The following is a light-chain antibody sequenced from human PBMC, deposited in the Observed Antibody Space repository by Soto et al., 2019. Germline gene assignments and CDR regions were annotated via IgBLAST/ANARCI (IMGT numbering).Light chain of an antibody. CDR2: DAS. CDR3: QQRSNWPPVIT. V-gene: IGKV3-11*01. CDR1: ESFSSY. J-gene: IGKJ5*01. Sequence: EIVLTQSPSTLSLSPGERATLSCRASESFSSYLAWYQQKPGPAPRLLIYDASTRATGIPARFSCSGSGTDFTLTISSLEPEDFAVYYCQQRSNWPPVITFGQGTRLEIK.